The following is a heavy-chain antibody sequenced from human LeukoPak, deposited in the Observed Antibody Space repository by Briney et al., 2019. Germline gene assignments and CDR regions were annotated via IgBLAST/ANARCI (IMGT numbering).Heavy chain of an antibody. J-gene: IGHJ5*02. D-gene: IGHD5-18*01. CDR3: AREGDNYGNWFDP. Sequence: SETLSLTCTVSGGSISSYYRSWIRQPAGKGLEWIGRIYTSGSTNYNPSLKSRVTISVDTSKNQFSLKLSSVTAADTAVYYCAREGDNYGNWFDPWGQGTLVTVSS. CDR1: GGSISSYY. CDR2: IYTSGST. V-gene: IGHV4-4*07.